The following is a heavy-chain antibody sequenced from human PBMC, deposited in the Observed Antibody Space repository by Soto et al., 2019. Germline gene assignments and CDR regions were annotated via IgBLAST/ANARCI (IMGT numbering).Heavy chain of an antibody. CDR1: GFSLSTSGMC. Sequence: GSGPTLVNPTQTLTLTCTFSGFSLSTSGMCVSWIRQPPGKALEWLALIDWDDDKYYSTSLKTRLTISKDTSKNQVVLTMTNMDPVDTATYYCARINRNYYDSSGYYPGVLDYWGQGTLVTVSS. V-gene: IGHV2-70*01. J-gene: IGHJ4*02. CDR2: IDWDDDK. CDR3: ARINRNYYDSSGYYPGVLDY. D-gene: IGHD3-22*01.